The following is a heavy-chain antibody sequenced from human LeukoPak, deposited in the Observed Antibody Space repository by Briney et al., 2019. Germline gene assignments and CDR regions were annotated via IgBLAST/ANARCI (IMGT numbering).Heavy chain of an antibody. CDR1: GASISSESYY. CDR2: IYNTGST. J-gene: IGHJ5*02. V-gene: IGHV4-61*02. Sequence: PSETLSLTCTVSGASISSESYYWTWIRQPAGKGLEWIGRIYNTGSTKYNPSLKSRVTISIDTSKNQFSLKLNSVTAADTAVYYCARVMAVNPDWFDPWGQGTLVTVSP. CDR3: ARVMAVNPDWFDP. D-gene: IGHD5-24*01.